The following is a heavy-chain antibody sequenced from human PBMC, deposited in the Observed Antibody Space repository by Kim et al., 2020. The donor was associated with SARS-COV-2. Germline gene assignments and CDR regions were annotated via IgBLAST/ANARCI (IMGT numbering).Heavy chain of an antibody. Sequence: GESLKISCKGSGYSFTSYWIGWVRQMPGKGLEWMGIIYPGDSDTRYSPSFQGQVTISADKSISTAYLQWSSLKASDTAMYYCARHLQPAAGLSNWFDPWGQGTLVTVSS. D-gene: IGHD2-2*01. V-gene: IGHV5-51*01. CDR3: ARHLQPAAGLSNWFDP. CDR2: IYPGDSDT. CDR1: GYSFTSYW. J-gene: IGHJ5*02.